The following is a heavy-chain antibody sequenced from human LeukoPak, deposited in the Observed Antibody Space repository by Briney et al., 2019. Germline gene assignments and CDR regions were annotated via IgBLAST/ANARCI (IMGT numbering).Heavy chain of an antibody. D-gene: IGHD6-19*01. CDR1: GGSISSGSYY. V-gene: IGHV4-61*02. CDR2: IYTSGST. CDR3: ARDRADSSGWYYFDY. Sequence: RTSETLSLTCTVSGGSISSGSYYWNWIRQPAGKGLEWIGRIYTSGSTNYNPSLKSRVTIPVDTSKNQLSLKLSSVTAADTAVYYCARDRADSSGWYYFDYWGQGTLVTVSS. J-gene: IGHJ4*02.